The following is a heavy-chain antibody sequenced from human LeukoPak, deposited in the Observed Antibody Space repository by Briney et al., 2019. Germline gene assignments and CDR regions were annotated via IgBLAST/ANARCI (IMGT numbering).Heavy chain of an antibody. CDR1: GGALNSYY. D-gene: IGHD3-22*01. V-gene: IGHV4-4*07. J-gene: IGHJ4*02. CDR2: IHYSGNT. Sequence: SETLSLTCTVSGGALNSYYWTCIRQSAEKGLEWIGRIHYSGNTNYNTALKSRVAISLEDSKNQSSLKLRSVTAANTAVYFCARDDSSRDDSSGYHVWGRGTLVTVS. CDR3: ARDDSSRDDSSGYHV.